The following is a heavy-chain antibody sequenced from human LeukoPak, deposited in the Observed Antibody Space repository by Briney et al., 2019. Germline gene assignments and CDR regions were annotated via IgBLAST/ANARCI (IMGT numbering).Heavy chain of an antibody. V-gene: IGHV4-34*01. CDR2: INHSGST. D-gene: IGHD3-16*01. J-gene: IGHJ4*02. CDR1: GGSFSGYY. Sequence: SETLSLTCAVYGGSFSGYYWSWIRQPPGKGLEWIGEINHSGSTNYNPSLKSRVTISVDTSKNQFSLKLSSVTAADTAVYYCARTKFGGIDYFDYWGQGTLVTVSS. CDR3: ARTKFGGIDYFDY.